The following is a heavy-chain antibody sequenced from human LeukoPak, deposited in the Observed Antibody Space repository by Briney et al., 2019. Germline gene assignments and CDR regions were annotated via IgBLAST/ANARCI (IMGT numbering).Heavy chain of an antibody. D-gene: IGHD5-12*01. Sequence: GGSLRLSCAASGFTFSDYTMNWVRQAPGKGLEWVSSIRSRTNDEYYADSVKGRFTISRDNAKNSLFLQMNSLRAEDTAVYYCAKHLTIVATIFDPWGQGTLVTVSS. CDR2: IRSRTNDE. J-gene: IGHJ5*02. CDR3: AKHLTIVATIFDP. CDR1: GFTFSDYT. V-gene: IGHV3-21*01.